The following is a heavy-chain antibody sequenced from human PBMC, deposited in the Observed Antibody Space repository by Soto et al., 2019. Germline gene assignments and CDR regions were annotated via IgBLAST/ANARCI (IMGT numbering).Heavy chain of an antibody. D-gene: IGHD1-7*01. J-gene: IGHJ5*02. CDR2: VYYTGITST. CDR1: GASVNNYY. V-gene: IGHV4-59*02. CDR3: GRESGETWDYEAS. Sequence: SETLSLTCSVSGASVNNYYWSWIRQPPGKGLEWIGFVYYTGITSTKFNPSLQSRVALSVESSTNQFSLKLTSMTAADTAIYYCGRESGETWDYEASWGQGTPVTVSS.